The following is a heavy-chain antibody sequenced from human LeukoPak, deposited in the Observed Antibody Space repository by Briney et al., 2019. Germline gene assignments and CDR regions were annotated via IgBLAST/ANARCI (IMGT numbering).Heavy chain of an antibody. Sequence: GGSLRLSCEASGFTFSSYSMNRVRQAPGKGLEWISYISSSSSSTYYADSVKGRFTISRDNAENSLFLQMNSLRVEDTAVYYCAREGAAAGTHWFDPWGQGTLVTVSS. V-gene: IGHV3-48*01. J-gene: IGHJ5*02. CDR2: ISSSSSST. CDR3: AREGAAAGTHWFDP. CDR1: GFTFSSYS. D-gene: IGHD6-13*01.